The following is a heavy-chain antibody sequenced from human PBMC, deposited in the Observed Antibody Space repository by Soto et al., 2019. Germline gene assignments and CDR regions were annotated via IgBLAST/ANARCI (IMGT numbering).Heavy chain of an antibody. Sequence: GGSLRLSCAASGFTFSSYAMHWVRQAPGKGLEWVAVISYDGSNKYYADSVKGRFTISRDNSKNTLYLQMNSLRAEDTAVYYCAREMYYYGSGNFDYWGQGTLVTVSS. CDR1: GFTFSSYA. D-gene: IGHD3-10*01. J-gene: IGHJ4*02. V-gene: IGHV3-30-3*01. CDR2: ISYDGSNK. CDR3: AREMYYYGSGNFDY.